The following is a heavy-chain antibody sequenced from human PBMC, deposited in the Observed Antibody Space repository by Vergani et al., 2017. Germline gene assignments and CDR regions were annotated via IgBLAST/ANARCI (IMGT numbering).Heavy chain of an antibody. CDR1: GGSISSYY. D-gene: IGHD3-22*01. CDR3: ARRDSSGDFYYFDY. CDR2: IYYSGST. V-gene: IGHV4-59*01. Sequence: QVQLQESGPGLVKPSETLSLTCTVSGGSISSYYWSWIRQPPGKGLEWIGHIYYSGSTNYNPSLKSRVTISVDTSKYQFSLRLRSVTAADTAVYYCARRDSSGDFYYFDYWGQGTLVTVSS. J-gene: IGHJ4*02.